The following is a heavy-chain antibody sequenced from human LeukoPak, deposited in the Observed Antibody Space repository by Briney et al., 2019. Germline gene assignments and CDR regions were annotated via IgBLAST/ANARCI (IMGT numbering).Heavy chain of an antibody. CDR3: ARDGFVGAADY. J-gene: IGHJ4*02. D-gene: IGHD6-13*01. CDR2: IKQDGSEK. Sequence: GGSLRLSCAASEFIFSGYCMNWVRQAPGKGLEWVANIKQDGSEKQYVDSVRGRFTISRDNAKISLYLQMNSLRVEDTAVYYCARDGFVGAADYWGQGTLVTVSS. CDR1: EFIFSGYC. V-gene: IGHV3-7*01.